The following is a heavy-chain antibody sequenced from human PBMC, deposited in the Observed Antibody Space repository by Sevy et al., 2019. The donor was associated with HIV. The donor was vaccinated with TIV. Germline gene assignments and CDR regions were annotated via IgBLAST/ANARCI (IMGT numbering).Heavy chain of an antibody. CDR3: ARDRGEILSSAFDY. V-gene: IGHV3-30*03. J-gene: IGHJ4*02. CDR2: ISYDGRNNK. D-gene: IGHD3-16*01. CDR1: GFSFSDYR. Sequence: GGSLRLSCAASGFSFSDYRMHWVRQAPGKGLEWVAVISYDGRNNKYNADSVKGRFTISRDNSKNTLYLQMNSLRAEGTAIYYLARDRGEILSSAFDYWGQGTLVTVSS.